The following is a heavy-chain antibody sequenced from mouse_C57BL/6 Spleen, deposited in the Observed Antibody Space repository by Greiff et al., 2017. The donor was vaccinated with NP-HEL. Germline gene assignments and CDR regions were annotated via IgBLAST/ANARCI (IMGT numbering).Heavy chain of an antibody. J-gene: IGHJ2*01. D-gene: IGHD2-1*01. CDR3: ARSPFYYGKKGLDY. Sequence: VQLKESGPELVKPGASVKIPCKASGYTFTDYNMDWVKQSHGKSLEWIGDINPNNGGTIYNQKFKGKATLTVDKSSSTAYMELRSLTSEDTAVYYCARSPFYYGKKGLDYWGQGTTLTVSS. V-gene: IGHV1-18*01. CDR2: INPNNGGT. CDR1: GYTFTDYN.